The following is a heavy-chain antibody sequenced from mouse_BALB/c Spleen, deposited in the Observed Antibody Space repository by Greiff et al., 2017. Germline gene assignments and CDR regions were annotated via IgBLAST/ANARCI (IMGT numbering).Heavy chain of an antibody. CDR3: ARSGITWYFDV. V-gene: IGHV14-3*02. J-gene: IGHJ1*01. CDR2: IDPANGNT. CDR1: GFNIKDTY. D-gene: IGHD2-4*01. Sequence: VHVKQSGAELVKPGASVKLSCTASGFNIKDTYMHWVKQRPEQGLEWIGRIDPANGNTKYDPKFQGKATITADTSSNTAYLQLSSLTSEDTAVYYCARSGITWYFDVWGAGTTVTVSS.